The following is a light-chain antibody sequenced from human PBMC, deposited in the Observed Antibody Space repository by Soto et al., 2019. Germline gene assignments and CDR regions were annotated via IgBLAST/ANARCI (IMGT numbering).Light chain of an antibody. J-gene: IGLJ2*01. CDR2: EVT. V-gene: IGLV2-14*01. CDR3: SSYTTSSTPVV. CDR1: SADIGDYNY. Sequence: QSALTQPASVSGSPGQSLTISCTGTSADIGDYNYVSWYQQHPGKAPKLLISEVTNRPSGVSNRFSGSKSGNTASLTISGLLPEDEADYYCSSYTTSSTPVVLGGGTKLTVL.